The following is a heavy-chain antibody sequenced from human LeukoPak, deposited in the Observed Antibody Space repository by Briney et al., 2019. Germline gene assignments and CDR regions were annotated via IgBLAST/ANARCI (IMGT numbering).Heavy chain of an antibody. J-gene: IGHJ4*02. CDR1: GYTFTSYG. D-gene: IGHD3-10*01. V-gene: IGHV1-18*01. CDR2: ISAYNGNT. Sequence: ASVKVSCKASGYTFTSYGISWVRQAPGQGLEWMGWISAYNGNTNYAQKLQGSVTMTTDTSTSTAYMELRSLRSDDTAVYYCAGGATMGLLLWFGEFHFDYWGQGTLVTVSS. CDR3: AGGATMGLLLWFGEFHFDY.